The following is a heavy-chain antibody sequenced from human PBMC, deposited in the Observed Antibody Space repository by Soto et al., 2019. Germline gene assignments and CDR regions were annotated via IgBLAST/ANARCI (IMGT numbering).Heavy chain of an antibody. V-gene: IGHV3-33*01. CDR2: IWYDGSNK. CDR1: GFTFNSYG. CDR3: ARDEGSSAGSGMDV. J-gene: IGHJ6*02. Sequence: QVQLVESGGGVVQPGRSLRLSCAASGFTFNSYGMHWVRQAPGKGLEWVAVIWYDGSNKYYADSVKGRFTISRDNSKNTRYLQMNSLRAEDTALYYCARDEGSSAGSGMDVWGRGTTVTVSS. D-gene: IGHD6-6*01.